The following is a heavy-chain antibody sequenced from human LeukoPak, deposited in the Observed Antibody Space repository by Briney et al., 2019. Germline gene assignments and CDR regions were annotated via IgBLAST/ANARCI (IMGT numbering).Heavy chain of an antibody. D-gene: IGHD5-24*01. CDR3: AKDREMAPIYTWFDP. CDR1: GFTFSSFA. V-gene: IGHV3-23*01. Sequence: GGSLRLACAASGFTFSSFAMSWVRQAPGKGLEWVSAISGSGGSTYHADSVKGPLTISIDNSKNTLYLHMNRLRAEDTAVYYCAKDREMAPIYTWFDPWGQGTLVTVSS. J-gene: IGHJ5*02. CDR2: ISGSGGST.